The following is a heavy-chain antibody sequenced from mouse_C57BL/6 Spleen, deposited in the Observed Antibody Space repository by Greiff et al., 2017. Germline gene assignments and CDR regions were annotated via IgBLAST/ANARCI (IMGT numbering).Heavy chain of an antibody. CDR2: IWSGGST. D-gene: IGHD2-1*01. V-gene: IGHV2-2*01. J-gene: IGHJ2*01. CDR1: GFSLTSYG. CDR3: ARYGNYVYFDY. Sequence: QVQLKESGPGLVQPSQSLSITCTASGFSLTSYGVHWVRQSPGKGLEWLGVIWSGGSTDYNAAFISRLSISKDNSKGQVFFKMNSLQADDTAIYYCARYGNYVYFDYWGQGTTLTVSS.